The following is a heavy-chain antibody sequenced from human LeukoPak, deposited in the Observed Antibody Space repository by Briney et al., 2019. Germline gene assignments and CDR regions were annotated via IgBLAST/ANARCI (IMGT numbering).Heavy chain of an antibody. CDR3: ARMYYNDTSDPNWFDP. J-gene: IGHJ5*02. D-gene: IGHD3-22*01. CDR2: MNPNSGNT. CDR1: GYTFTSYD. Sequence: GASVKVSCKASGYTFTSYDINWVRQATGQGLEWMGWMNPNSGNTGYAQKFQDRVTMTRNTSISTAYMEVSSLRSEDTAVYHCARMYYNDTSDPNWFDPWGQGTLVTVSS. V-gene: IGHV1-8*01.